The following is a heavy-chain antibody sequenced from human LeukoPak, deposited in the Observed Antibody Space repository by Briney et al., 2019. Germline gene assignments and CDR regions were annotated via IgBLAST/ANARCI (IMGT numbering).Heavy chain of an antibody. CDR1: GGTFSSYA. Sequence: SVKVSCKASGGTFSSYAISWVRQAPGQGLEWMGGIIPIFGTANYAQKFQGRVTITTDESTSTAYMELSGLRSEDTAVYYCARDVVAAVSNWFDPWGQGTLVTVSS. CDR3: ARDVVAAVSNWFDP. D-gene: IGHD6-13*01. CDR2: IIPIFGTA. V-gene: IGHV1-69*05. J-gene: IGHJ5*02.